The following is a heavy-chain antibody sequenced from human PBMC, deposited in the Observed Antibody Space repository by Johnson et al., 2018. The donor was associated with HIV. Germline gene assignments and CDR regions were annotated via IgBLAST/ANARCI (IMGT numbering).Heavy chain of an antibody. Sequence: QVQLVESGGGVVQPGRSLRLSCAASGFTFSSYGMHWVRQAPGKGLEWVAVTTYDGTNKYYADSVKGRFTISRDNSKNTLYLQMNSLRAEDTAVYYCVREGAPSGRDFGAFDIWGQGTVVTVSS. D-gene: IGHD1-26*01. J-gene: IGHJ3*02. CDR1: GFTFSSYG. CDR2: TTYDGTNK. CDR3: VREGAPSGRDFGAFDI. V-gene: IGHV3-30*19.